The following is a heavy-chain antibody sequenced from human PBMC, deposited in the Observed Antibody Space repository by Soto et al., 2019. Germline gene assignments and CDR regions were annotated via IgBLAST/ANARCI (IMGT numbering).Heavy chain of an antibody. Sequence: GGSLRLSCAASGFTFSIYAMSWVRDAPGKGLEWVSAISGSGGSTYYADSVKGRFTISRDNSKNTLYLQMNSLRAEDTAVYYCAKVIPSRYYYYGMDVWGQGTTVTVSS. J-gene: IGHJ6*02. CDR2: ISGSGGST. CDR3: AKVIPSRYYYYGMDV. V-gene: IGHV3-23*01. CDR1: GFTFSIYA.